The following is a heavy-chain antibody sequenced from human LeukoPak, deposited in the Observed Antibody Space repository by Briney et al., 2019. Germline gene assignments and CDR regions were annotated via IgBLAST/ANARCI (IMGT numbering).Heavy chain of an antibody. CDR2: ISYDGSNK. D-gene: IGHD3-16*01. Sequence: GGSLRLSCAASGFTFGSYGMHWVRQAPGKGLEWVAVISYDGSNKYYADSVKGRFTISRDNSKNTLYLQMNSLRAEDTAVYYCAKDGYYDYVWGSFGSYYYYGMDVWGQGTTVTVSS. J-gene: IGHJ6*02. CDR1: GFTFGSYG. V-gene: IGHV3-30*18. CDR3: AKDGYYDYVWGSFGSYYYYGMDV.